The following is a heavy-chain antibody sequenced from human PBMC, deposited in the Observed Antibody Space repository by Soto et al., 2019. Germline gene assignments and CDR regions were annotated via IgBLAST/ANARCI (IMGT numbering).Heavy chain of an antibody. CDR2: ISAYNGNT. V-gene: IGHV1-18*04. D-gene: IGHD2-15*01. Sequence: ASVKVSCKASGYTFTSYGISWVRQAPGQGLEWMGWISAYNGNTNYAQKLQGRVTMTTDTSTSTAYMELRSLRSDDTAVYYCARGHVVVVAATSFDYWRQGTLVTVSS. CDR1: GYTFTSYG. CDR3: ARGHVVVVAATSFDY. J-gene: IGHJ4*02.